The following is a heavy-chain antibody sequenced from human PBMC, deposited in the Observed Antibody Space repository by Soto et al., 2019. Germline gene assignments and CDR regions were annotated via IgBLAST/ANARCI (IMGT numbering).Heavy chain of an antibody. Sequence: QLQLQASGPGLVKPSETLSLTCTVSGGYISSSSYYWVWIRQPPGKGLEWIGSIYYSGSTYYNPSLKSRVTISVDPSKNQFSLKLSSVTAADTAVYYCARHQGEYSGYDYDPAHLGYWGQGTLVTVSS. V-gene: IGHV4-39*01. CDR2: IYYSGST. J-gene: IGHJ4*02. CDR3: ARHQGEYSGYDYDPAHLGY. D-gene: IGHD5-12*01. CDR1: GGYISSSSYY.